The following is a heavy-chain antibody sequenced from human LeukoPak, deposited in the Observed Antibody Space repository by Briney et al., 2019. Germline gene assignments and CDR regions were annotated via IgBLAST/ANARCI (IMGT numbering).Heavy chain of an antibody. V-gene: IGHV4-4*07. CDR1: GGSITTYY. D-gene: IGHD3-22*01. CDR2: IYTRGFT. CDR3: ARVKIVVVPNAFDI. J-gene: IGHJ3*02. Sequence: SETLSLTCTVSGGSITTYYWSWLRQAAGKGLEGIGRIYTRGFTNYNPSLKTRVTMSVDTSKNQLSLELTAVTAADTAVYYCARVKIVVVPNAFDIWGQGTMVTVSS.